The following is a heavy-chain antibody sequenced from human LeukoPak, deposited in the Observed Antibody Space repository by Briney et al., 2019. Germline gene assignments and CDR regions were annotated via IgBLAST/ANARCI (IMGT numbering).Heavy chain of an antibody. CDR3: ARELRVSGSWGY. CDR2: ISAYNSNT. V-gene: IGHV1-18*01. Sequence: ASVKVSCKASGYTLTSYGISWVRQAPGQGLEWMGWISAYNSNTNYAQKLQGRLTMTTDTSTSTAYMELRSLRSDDTAVYYCARELRVSGSWGYWGQGTLVTVSS. CDR1: GYTLTSYG. J-gene: IGHJ4*02. D-gene: IGHD1-26*01.